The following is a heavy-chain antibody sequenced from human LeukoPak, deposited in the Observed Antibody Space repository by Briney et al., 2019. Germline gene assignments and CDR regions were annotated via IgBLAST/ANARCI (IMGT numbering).Heavy chain of an antibody. D-gene: IGHD3-22*01. CDR1: GFTFSSHS. Sequence: PGGSLRLSCAASGFTFSSHSMNWVRQAPGKGLKWVSYISSSSSTIYYADSVKGRFTISRDNAKNSLYLQMNSLRAEDTAVYYCARGAYYYEDWGQGTWSPSPQ. J-gene: IGHJ4*02. CDR2: ISSSSSTI. V-gene: IGHV3-48*01. CDR3: ARGAYYYED.